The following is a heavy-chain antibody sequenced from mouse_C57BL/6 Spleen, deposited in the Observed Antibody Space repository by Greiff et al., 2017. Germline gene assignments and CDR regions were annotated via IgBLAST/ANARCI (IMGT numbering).Heavy chain of an antibody. V-gene: IGHV1-69*01. CDR3: ATGIVVDY. CDR1: GYTFTSYW. CDR2: IDPSDSYT. J-gene: IGHJ2*01. Sequence: QVQLQQPGAELVMPGASVKLSCKASGYTFTSYWMHWVKQRPGQGLEWIGEIDPSDSYTNYNQKFKGKSTLTVDKSSSTAYMQLSSLTSEDSAVYYCATGIVVDYWGQGTTLTVSS.